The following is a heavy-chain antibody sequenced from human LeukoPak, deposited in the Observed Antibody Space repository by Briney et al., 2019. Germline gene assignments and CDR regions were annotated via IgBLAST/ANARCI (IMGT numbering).Heavy chain of an antibody. Sequence: ASVKVSCKASGYTFTSYDINWVRQATGQGLEWMGWMNPNSGNTGYAQKFQGRVTITRNTSISTAYMELSSLRSEDTAVYYCATDLVSRLPTNWGQGTLVTVSS. CDR3: ATDLVSRLPTN. CDR2: MNPNSGNT. D-gene: IGHD3-9*01. V-gene: IGHV1-8*03. J-gene: IGHJ4*02. CDR1: GYTFTSYD.